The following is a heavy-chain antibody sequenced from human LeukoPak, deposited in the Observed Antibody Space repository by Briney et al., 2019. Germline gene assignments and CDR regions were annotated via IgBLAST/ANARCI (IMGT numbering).Heavy chain of an antibody. Sequence: SETLSLTCAVYGGSFSGYYWSWIRQPPGKGLEWIGEINHSGSANYNPSLKSRVTISVDTSKNQFSLRLSSVTAADTAVYYCARHSPYYYGSSGLDYWGQGTLVIVSS. J-gene: IGHJ4*02. CDR2: INHSGSA. CDR1: GGSFSGYY. D-gene: IGHD3-22*01. V-gene: IGHV4-34*01. CDR3: ARHSPYYYGSSGLDY.